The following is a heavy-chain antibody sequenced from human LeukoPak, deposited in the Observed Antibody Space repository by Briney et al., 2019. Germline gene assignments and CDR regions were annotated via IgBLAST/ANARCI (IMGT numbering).Heavy chain of an antibody. Sequence: SETLSLTCTVSGGSISRHYWLWLRQPPGKALVGIGYIYYSGSTNHNPSLKSRVTISVDPSKNQFALTLSSVTAADTAVHYCASCSDTNGVCHLDAFDIWGHGTMVTVSS. D-gene: IGHD2-8*01. CDR2: IYYSGST. V-gene: IGHV4-59*11. CDR3: ASCSDTNGVCHLDAFDI. J-gene: IGHJ3*02. CDR1: GGSISRHY.